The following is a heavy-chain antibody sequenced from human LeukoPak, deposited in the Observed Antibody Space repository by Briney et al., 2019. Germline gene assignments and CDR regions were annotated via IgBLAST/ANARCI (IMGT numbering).Heavy chain of an antibody. D-gene: IGHD1-1*01. CDR2: INSDGSST. Sequence: GGSLRLSCAASGFTFSSYWMHWGRQAPRKGLVWVSRINSDGSSTSYADSVKGRFTSSRDNAKNTLYLQMNSLRAEDTAVYYCARVKLHDLGAFDIWGQGTMVTVSS. CDR3: ARVKLHDLGAFDI. V-gene: IGHV3-74*01. CDR1: GFTFSSYW. J-gene: IGHJ3*02.